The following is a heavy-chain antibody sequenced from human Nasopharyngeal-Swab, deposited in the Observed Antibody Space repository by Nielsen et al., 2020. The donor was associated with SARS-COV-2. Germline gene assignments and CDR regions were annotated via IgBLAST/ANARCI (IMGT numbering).Heavy chain of an antibody. CDR1: GFSFRSYG. CDR3: ARGTIFGVVKRGPWDYYGMDV. V-gene: IGHV3-30*03. Sequence: GESLQISCAASGFSFRSYGMHWVRQAPGKGLAWVAVISYDGSNKDYADSVKGRFTISRDNSKNTLYLQTNSLRADDTAVYYCARGTIFGVVKRGPWDYYGMDVWGQGTTVTVSS. J-gene: IGHJ6*02. D-gene: IGHD3-3*01. CDR2: ISYDGSNK.